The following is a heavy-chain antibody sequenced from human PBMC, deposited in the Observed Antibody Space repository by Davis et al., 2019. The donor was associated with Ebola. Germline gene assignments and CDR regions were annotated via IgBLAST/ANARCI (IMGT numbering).Heavy chain of an antibody. Sequence: SVKVSCKASGYTFTSYGISWVRQAPGQGLEWMGGIIPIFGTANYAQKFQGRVTINADESTSTAYMELSSLRSEDTAVYYCARGLRGGMDVWGQGTTVTVSS. J-gene: IGHJ6*02. V-gene: IGHV1-69*13. CDR2: IIPIFGTA. CDR1: GYTFTSYG. CDR3: ARGLRGGMDV.